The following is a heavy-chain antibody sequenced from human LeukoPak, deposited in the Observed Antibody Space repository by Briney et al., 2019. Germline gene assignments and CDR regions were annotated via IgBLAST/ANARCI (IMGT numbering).Heavy chain of an antibody. V-gene: IGHV3-48*03. CDR2: ISSSGSTI. J-gene: IGHJ4*02. Sequence: GGSLRLSCAASGFTFSSYEMNWVRQAPGKGLEWVSYISSSGSTIYYADPVKGRFTISRDNAKNSLYLQMNSLRAEDTAVYYCARGDSGSYYFDYWGQGTLVTVSS. CDR1: GFTFSSYE. D-gene: IGHD1-26*01. CDR3: ARGDSGSYYFDY.